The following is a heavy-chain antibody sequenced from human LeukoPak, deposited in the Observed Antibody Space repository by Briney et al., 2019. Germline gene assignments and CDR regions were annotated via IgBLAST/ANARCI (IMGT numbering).Heavy chain of an antibody. CDR1: AGSFSGYY. CDR3: AGNYYGSGSYYSEDRY. Sequence: SETLSLTCAVYAGSFSGYYWSWVRHPPGKGLEWIGEINHSGSTNYNPSLKSRVTISVDTSKNQFSLKLSSVTAADTAVYYCAGNYYGSGSYYSEDRYWGQGTLVTVSS. D-gene: IGHD3-10*01. V-gene: IGHV4-34*01. J-gene: IGHJ4*02. CDR2: INHSGST.